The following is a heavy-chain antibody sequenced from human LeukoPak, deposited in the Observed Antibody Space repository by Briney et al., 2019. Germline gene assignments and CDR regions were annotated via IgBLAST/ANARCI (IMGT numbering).Heavy chain of an antibody. D-gene: IGHD1-26*01. V-gene: IGHV3-7*01. CDR1: GFTFSSYW. J-gene: IGHJ4*02. CDR3: ARVGSGSYADFDY. Sequence: GSLRLSCAASGFTFSSYWMSWVRQAPGKGLEWVANIKQDGSEKYYVDSVKGRFTISRDNAKNSLYLQMNSLRAEDTAVYYCARVGSGSYADFDYWGQGTLVTVSS. CDR2: IKQDGSEK.